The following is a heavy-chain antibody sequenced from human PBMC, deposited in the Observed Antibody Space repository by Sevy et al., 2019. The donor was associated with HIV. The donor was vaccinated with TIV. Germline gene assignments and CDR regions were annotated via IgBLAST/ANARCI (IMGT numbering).Heavy chain of an antibody. CDR1: GISFSNYA. J-gene: IGHJ4*02. Sequence: GGSLRLSFAASGISFSNYAMNWVRQAPGKGLEWVSSISGSGDNTYYADSVKGRFTISRDNSKNTLYLQLNSLRVDDTAVYYCAKDRAVSGEFDYWGQGTLVTVSS. CDR3: AKDRAVSGEFDY. V-gene: IGHV3-23*01. D-gene: IGHD6-19*01. CDR2: ISGSGDNT.